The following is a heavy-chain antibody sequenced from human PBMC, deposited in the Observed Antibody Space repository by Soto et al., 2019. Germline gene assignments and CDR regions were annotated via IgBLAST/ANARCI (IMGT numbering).Heavy chain of an antibody. CDR2: ISSSSSYI. V-gene: IGHV3-21*01. Sequence: GGSLGLSCAASGFTFSSYSMNWVRQAPGKGLEWVSSISSSSSYIYYADSVKGRFTISRDNAKNSLYLQMNSLRAEDTAVYYCARSPDYYDILTGYYNGAFDIWGQGTMVTVSS. J-gene: IGHJ3*02. CDR3: ARSPDYYDILTGYYNGAFDI. D-gene: IGHD3-9*01. CDR1: GFTFSSYS.